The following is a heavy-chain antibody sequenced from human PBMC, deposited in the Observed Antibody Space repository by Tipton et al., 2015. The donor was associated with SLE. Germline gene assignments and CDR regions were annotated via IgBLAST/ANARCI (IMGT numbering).Heavy chain of an antibody. CDR2: IYPPDSDA. D-gene: IGHD1-1*01. CDR1: GYRFIAYW. J-gene: IGHJ4*02. CDR3: ARQSVQGAYLDF. Sequence: QSGAEVKKPGESLKISCEGSGYRFIAYWIAWVRQMPGKGLEWMGMIYPPDSDARYSPSFQGQVTMSVDKSTNTAYLQWTSLKAPDTAMYYCARQSVQGAYLDFWGQGTLLTVSS. V-gene: IGHV5-51*01.